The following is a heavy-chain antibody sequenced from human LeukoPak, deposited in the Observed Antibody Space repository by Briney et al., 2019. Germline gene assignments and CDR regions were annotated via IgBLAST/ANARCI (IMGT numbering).Heavy chain of an antibody. V-gene: IGHV1-18*01. CDR2: ISAYNGNT. Sequence: ASMKVSCKASGYTFTSYGISWVRQAPGQGLEWMGWISAYNGNTNYAQKLQGRVTMTTDTSTSTAYMELRSLRSDDTAVYYCARDQGVPAAMGYYYYYMDVWGKGTTVTVSS. CDR3: ARDQGVPAAMGYYYYYMDV. D-gene: IGHD2-2*01. CDR1: GYTFTSYG. J-gene: IGHJ6*03.